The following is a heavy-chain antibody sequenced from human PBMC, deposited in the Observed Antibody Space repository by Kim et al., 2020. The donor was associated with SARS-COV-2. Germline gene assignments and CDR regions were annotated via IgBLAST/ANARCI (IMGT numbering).Heavy chain of an antibody. J-gene: IGHJ4*02. D-gene: IGHD3-16*01. CDR3: ASGMKRVYDKGPTIDY. V-gene: IGHV3-66*01. CDR2: IYSGGST. Sequence: GGSLRLSCAASGFTVSSNYMSWVRQAPGKGLEWVSVIYSGGSTYYADSVKGRFTISRDNSKNTLYLQMNSLRAEDTAVYYWASGMKRVYDKGPTIDYWGQGTLVTVSS. CDR1: GFTVSSNY.